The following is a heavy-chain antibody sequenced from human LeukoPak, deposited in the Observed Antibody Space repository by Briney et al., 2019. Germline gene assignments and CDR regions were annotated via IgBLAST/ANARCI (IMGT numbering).Heavy chain of an antibody. CDR1: GYTFTSYG. J-gene: IGHJ4*02. V-gene: IGHV1-18*01. Sequence: ASVKVSXKASGYTFTSYGISWVRQAPGQGLEWMGWICAYNGNTNYAQKLQGRVTMTTDTSTSTAYMELRSLRSDDTAVYYCARDCCSSTSCYGPGGYWGQGTLVTVSS. CDR2: ICAYNGNT. D-gene: IGHD2-2*01. CDR3: ARDCCSSTSCYGPGGY.